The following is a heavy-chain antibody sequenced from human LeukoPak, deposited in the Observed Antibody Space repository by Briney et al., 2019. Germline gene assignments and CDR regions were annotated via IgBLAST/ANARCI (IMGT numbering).Heavy chain of an antibody. CDR3: ARSVEGYCSGGSCYSYYYYMDV. V-gene: IGHV4-34*01. CDR1: GGSFSDYY. Sequence: SSETLSLTCAVYGGSFSDYYWSWIRQPPGKGLEWIGEINHSGSTNYNPSLKSRVTISVDTSKNQFSLKLSSVTAADTAVYYCARSVEGYCSGGSCYSYYYYMDVWGKGTTVTVSS. CDR2: INHSGST. D-gene: IGHD2-15*01. J-gene: IGHJ6*03.